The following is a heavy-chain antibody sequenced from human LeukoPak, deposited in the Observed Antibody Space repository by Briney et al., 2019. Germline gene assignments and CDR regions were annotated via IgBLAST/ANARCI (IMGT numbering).Heavy chain of an antibody. CDR3: TIDLMTGFSSGWRFGY. J-gene: IGHJ4*02. CDR2: TSGAEDST. D-gene: IGHD6-19*01. Sequence: PGGSLRLSCAASGLTFKNFAMSWVRQAPGKGLEWLAVTSGAEDSTHYADSVRGHFVISTDNSKNTLFLHMNSLRAEDTAVYYCTIDLMTGFSSGWRFGYWGQGTLVTVSS. V-gene: IGHV3-23*01. CDR1: GLTFKNFA.